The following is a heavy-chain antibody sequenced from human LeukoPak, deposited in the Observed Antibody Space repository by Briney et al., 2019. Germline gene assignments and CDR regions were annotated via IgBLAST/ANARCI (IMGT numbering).Heavy chain of an antibody. CDR1: GGSISSYY. J-gene: IGHJ5*02. CDR2: IYTSGST. CDR3: ARSEGSGSYFTWFDP. D-gene: IGHD3-10*01. Sequence: PSETLSLTCTVSGGSISSYYWSWLRQPAGKGLEWIGRIYTSGSTNYNPSLKSRVTMSVDTSKNQFSLKLSSVTAADTAVYYCARSEGSGSYFTWFDPWGQGTLVTVSS. V-gene: IGHV4-4*07.